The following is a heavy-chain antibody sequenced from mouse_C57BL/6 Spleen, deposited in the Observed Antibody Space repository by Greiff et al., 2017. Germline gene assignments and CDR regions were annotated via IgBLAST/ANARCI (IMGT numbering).Heavy chain of an antibody. D-gene: IGHD3-2*02. CDR3: ARDSSGYGGY. Sequence: VKLQQPGAELVKPGASVKLSCKASGYTFTSYWMHWVKQRPGQGLEWIGMIHPNSGSTNYNEKFKSKATLTVDKSSSTAYMQLSSLTSEDSAVYYCARDSSGYGGYWGQGTTLTVSS. CDR1: GYTFTSYW. J-gene: IGHJ2*01. CDR2: IHPNSGST. V-gene: IGHV1-64*01.